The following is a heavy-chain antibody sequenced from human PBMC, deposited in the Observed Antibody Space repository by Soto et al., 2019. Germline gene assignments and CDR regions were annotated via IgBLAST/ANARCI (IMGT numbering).Heavy chain of an antibody. CDR2: IYSDGST. Sequence: EVQLVESGGGLVQPGGSLRLSCAASGFTVSSNYMSWVRQAPGKGLEWVSVIYSDGSTYYADSVKGRFTISRHNSKNTLYRQMHSLRAEDTAVYYCARDPYYDSSGYLAANGMDVWGQGTTVTVSS. V-gene: IGHV3-53*04. CDR3: ARDPYYDSSGYLAANGMDV. D-gene: IGHD3-22*01. J-gene: IGHJ6*02. CDR1: GFTVSSNY.